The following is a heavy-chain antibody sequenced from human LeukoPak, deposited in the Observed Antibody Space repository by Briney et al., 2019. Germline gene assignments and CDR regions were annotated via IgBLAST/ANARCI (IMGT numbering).Heavy chain of an antibody. V-gene: IGHV1-18*01. Sequence: ASVKVSCKASGYTFTSYGISWVRQAPGQGLEWMGWISAYNGNTNYAQKLQGRVTMTTDTSTSTAYVELRSLRSDDTAVYYCARVSPLYYYDSSGYSPPLDYWGQGTLVTVSS. CDR1: GYTFTSYG. CDR2: ISAYNGNT. J-gene: IGHJ4*02. D-gene: IGHD3-22*01. CDR3: ARVSPLYYYDSSGYSPPLDY.